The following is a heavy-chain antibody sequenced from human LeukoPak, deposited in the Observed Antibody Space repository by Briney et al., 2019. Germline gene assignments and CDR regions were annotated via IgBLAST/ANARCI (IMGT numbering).Heavy chain of an antibody. V-gene: IGHV4-39*01. CDR3: ARTAVGNNHYYHMDV. Sequence: SETLSLTCTVSGGSISSSSCYWGWIRQPPGKGLEWIGSIYYSGSTYYNPSLKSRLTISVDTSKNQFSLKLSSVTAADTAMYYCARTAVGNNHYYHMDVWGQGTTVTVSS. D-gene: IGHD6-13*01. CDR1: GGSISSSSCY. CDR2: IYYSGST. J-gene: IGHJ6*02.